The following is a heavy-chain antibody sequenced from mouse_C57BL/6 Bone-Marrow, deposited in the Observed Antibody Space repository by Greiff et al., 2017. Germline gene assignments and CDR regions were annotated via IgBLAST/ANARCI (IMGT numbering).Heavy chain of an antibody. V-gene: IGHV14-4*01. CDR3: TTGLLTLD. CDR2: IDPENGDT. CDR1: GFNIKDDY. D-gene: IGHD2-1*01. Sequence: VQLQQSGAELVRPGASVKLSCTASGFNIKDDYMHWVKQRPEQGLEWIGWIDPENGDTEYASKFQGKATITADTSSNTAYLQLSSLTSEDTAVYYCTTGLLTLDWGQGTTLTGSS. J-gene: IGHJ2*01.